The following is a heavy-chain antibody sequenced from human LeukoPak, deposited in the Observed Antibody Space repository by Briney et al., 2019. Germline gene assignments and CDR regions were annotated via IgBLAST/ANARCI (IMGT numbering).Heavy chain of an antibody. CDR1: GYTFTSYA. CDR3: ARREWLVRRLDY. CDR2: INAGNGNT. V-gene: IGHV1-3*01. D-gene: IGHD6-19*01. J-gene: IGHJ4*02. Sequence: ASVKVSCKASGYTFTSYAMHWVRQAPGQSLEWMGWINAGNGNTKYSQKFQGRVTITRDTSASTAYMELSSLRSEDTAVYYCARREWLVRRLDYWGQGTLVTVSS.